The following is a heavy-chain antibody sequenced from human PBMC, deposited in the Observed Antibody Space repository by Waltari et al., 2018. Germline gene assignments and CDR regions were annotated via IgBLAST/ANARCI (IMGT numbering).Heavy chain of an antibody. CDR1: GLTLRRSW. CDR2: IMTDGSEE. J-gene: IGHJ3*02. CDR3: ARDQWFAFDI. D-gene: IGHD3-22*01. V-gene: IGHV3-7*01. Sequence: EVQVVESGGGVVEPGGSLGLCCAASGLTLRRSWMSWVREAPGKGPEWVANIMTDGSEEYYVDSVRSRFTISRDNAKNSLYRQMNSLRPEDTAVYYCARDQWFAFDIWGHGTMVTVSS.